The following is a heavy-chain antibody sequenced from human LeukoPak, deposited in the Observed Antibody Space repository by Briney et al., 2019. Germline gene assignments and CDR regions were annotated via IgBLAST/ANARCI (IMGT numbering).Heavy chain of an antibody. Sequence: GGSLRLSCAASGFTFSSYSMNWVRQAPGKGLEWVSSISSSSSYIYYADSVKGRFTISRDNAKNSLYLQMNSLRAEDTAVYYCARVSSSWWFDPWGQGTLVTVSS. CDR1: GFTFSSYS. CDR2: ISSSSSYI. CDR3: ARVSSSWWFDP. J-gene: IGHJ5*02. D-gene: IGHD6-13*01. V-gene: IGHV3-21*04.